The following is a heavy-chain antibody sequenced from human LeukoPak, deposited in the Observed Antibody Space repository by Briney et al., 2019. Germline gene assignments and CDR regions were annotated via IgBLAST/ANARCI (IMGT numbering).Heavy chain of an antibody. CDR3: ARGQWLVQGYYYYGMDV. Sequence: ASVKVSCKASGYTFTGYYMHWVRQAPGQGLEWMGRINPNSGGTNYAQKFQGRVTMTRDTSISTAYMELSRLRSDDTAVNYCARGQWLVQGYYYYGMDVWGQGTTVTVSS. CDR2: INPNSGGT. V-gene: IGHV1-2*06. J-gene: IGHJ6*02. CDR1: GYTFTGYY. D-gene: IGHD6-19*01.